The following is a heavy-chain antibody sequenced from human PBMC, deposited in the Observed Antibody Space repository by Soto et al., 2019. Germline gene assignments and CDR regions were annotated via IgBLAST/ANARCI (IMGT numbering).Heavy chain of an antibody. CDR3: AREGGFIAARHPQCFDF. Sequence: QVQLQESGPGLVKPSGTLSLTCAVSGGSISSSSWWSWVRQPPGKGLEWIGEIYHSGSTNYNPSLKSRVTISVDKSKNQFSLKLRSVTAADTAVYHCAREGGFIAARHPQCFDFWGRGTLVTVSS. V-gene: IGHV4-4*02. CDR1: GGSISSSSW. J-gene: IGHJ2*01. D-gene: IGHD6-6*01. CDR2: IYHSGST.